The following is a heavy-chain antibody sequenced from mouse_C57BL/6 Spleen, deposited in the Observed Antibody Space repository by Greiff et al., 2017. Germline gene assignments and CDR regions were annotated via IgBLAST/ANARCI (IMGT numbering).Heavy chain of an antibody. J-gene: IGHJ2*01. D-gene: IGHD2-1*01. Sequence: EVQLQQSGPELVKPGASVKISCKASGYTFTDYYMNWVKQSHGKSLEWIGDINPNNGGTSYNQKFKGKATLTVDKSSSTAYMELRSLTSEDSAVYYCARWDGNYDFDYWGQGTTLTVSS. CDR2: INPNNGGT. CDR3: ARWDGNYDFDY. CDR1: GYTFTDYY. V-gene: IGHV1-26*01.